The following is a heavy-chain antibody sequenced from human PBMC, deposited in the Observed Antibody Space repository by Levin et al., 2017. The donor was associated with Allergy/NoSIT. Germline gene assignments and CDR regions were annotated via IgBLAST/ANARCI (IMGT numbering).Heavy chain of an antibody. J-gene: IGHJ5*02. CDR3: ARDPVSSGWGGAYLPNWFDP. D-gene: IGHD6-19*01. V-gene: IGHV4-59*01. CDR1: GGSISSYY. Sequence: PSETLSLTCTVSGGSISSYYWSWIRQPPGKGLEWIGYIYYSGSTNYNPSLKSPVTISVDTSKNQFSLKLSSVTAADTAVYYCARDPVSSGWGGAYLPNWFDPWGQGTLVTVSS. CDR2: IYYSGST.